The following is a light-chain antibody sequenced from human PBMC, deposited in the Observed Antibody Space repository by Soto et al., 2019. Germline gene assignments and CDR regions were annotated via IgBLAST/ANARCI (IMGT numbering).Light chain of an antibody. J-gene: IGLJ2*01. CDR3: SSYTSSSTLV. CDR2: DVS. V-gene: IGLV2-14*01. Sequence: QSALTQPASVSGSPGQSTTISCTGTSSDVGGYNYVSWYQQHPGKAPKLMIYDVSNRPSGVSNRFSGSKSGNTASLTISGLQAEDEADYYCSSYTSSSTLVFGGGTKFTVL. CDR1: SSDVGGYNY.